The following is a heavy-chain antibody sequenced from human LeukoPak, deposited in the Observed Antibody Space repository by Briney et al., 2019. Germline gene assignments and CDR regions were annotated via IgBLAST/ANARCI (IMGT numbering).Heavy chain of an antibody. V-gene: IGHV3-23*01. CDR2: ISGSGGST. Sequence: PGGSLRLSCAASGFTFSSYAMHWVRQAPGKGLEWVSSISGSGGSTYYADSVKGRFTISRDNSKNTLYLQMNSLRAEDTAVYYCVGSHDFWSGSGYWGQGTLVTVSS. CDR3: VGSHDFWSGSGY. D-gene: IGHD3-3*01. CDR1: GFTFSSYA. J-gene: IGHJ4*02.